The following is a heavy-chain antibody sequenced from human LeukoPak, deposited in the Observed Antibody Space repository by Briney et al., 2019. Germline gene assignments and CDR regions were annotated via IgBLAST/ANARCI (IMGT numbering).Heavy chain of an antibody. D-gene: IGHD4-11*01. CDR2: VFHTGSS. CDR3: ARGISTTGHDY. Sequence: SETLSLTCTVSGGSLSRGYYWGWIRQPPGKGPEWIGSVFHTGSSYYIPSLKSRVTISVDTSKNQFSLEVSSVTAADTAIYYCARGISTTGHDYWGPGTLVTVSS. V-gene: IGHV4-38-2*02. CDR1: GGSLSRGYY. J-gene: IGHJ4*02.